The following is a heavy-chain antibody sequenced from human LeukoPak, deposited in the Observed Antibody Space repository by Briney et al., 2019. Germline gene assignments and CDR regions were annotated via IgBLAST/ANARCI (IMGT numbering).Heavy chain of an antibody. CDR3: ARELPGYFDWLLSRYYYYYYMDV. CDR1: GGSFSGYY. CDR2: IYYSGST. Sequence: SETLSLTCAVYGGSFSGYYWGWIRQPPGKGLEWIGSIYYSGSTYYNPSLKSRVTISVDTSKNQFSLKLSSVTAADTAVYYCARELPGYFDWLLSRYYYYYYMDVWGKGTTVTVSS. J-gene: IGHJ6*03. V-gene: IGHV4-34*01. D-gene: IGHD3-9*01.